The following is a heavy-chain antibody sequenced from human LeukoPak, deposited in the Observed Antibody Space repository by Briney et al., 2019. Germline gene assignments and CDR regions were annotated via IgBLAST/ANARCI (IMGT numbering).Heavy chain of an antibody. CDR3: ARYSGYERIFDY. V-gene: IGHV4-59*10. D-gene: IGHD5-12*01. Sequence: SETLSLTCTVSGGSITNDYWSWIRQSAGKQLEWVGRIHAGGSSNSISPLRSRVTVSIDTSKNQFSLKLTSVTAADTAVYYCARYSGYERIFDYWGQGILVTVSS. J-gene: IGHJ4*02. CDR2: IHAGGSS. CDR1: GGSITNDY.